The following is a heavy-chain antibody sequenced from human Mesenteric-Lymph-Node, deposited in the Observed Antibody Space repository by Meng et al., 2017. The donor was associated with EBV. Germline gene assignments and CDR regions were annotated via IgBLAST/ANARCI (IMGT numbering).Heavy chain of an antibody. CDR3: ARDSEGNDLSFDY. J-gene: IGHJ4*02. Sequence: VKHPGASVKVSCKDSGYTFTTYCLTWVRQAPGQGHGWLGWINTNTGNPTYAPGFAGRYVFSLDTSVSTAYLQISSLKADDSAVYYCARDSEGNDLSFDYWGQGTLVTVSS. CDR2: INTNTGNP. CDR1: GYTFTTYC. D-gene: IGHD2-21*02. V-gene: IGHV7-4-1*02.